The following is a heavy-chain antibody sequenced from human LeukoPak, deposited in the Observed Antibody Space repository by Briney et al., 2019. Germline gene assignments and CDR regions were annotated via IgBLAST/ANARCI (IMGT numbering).Heavy chain of an antibody. D-gene: IGHD2-2*01. V-gene: IGHV3-15*01. J-gene: IGHJ4*02. CDR1: GFTFINAW. CDR2: IKAKAHGGTT. Sequence: GGSLRLSCAASGFTFINAWMAWVRQAPGKGLEWVGRIKAKAHGGTTDYAAPVKGRFTISRDNSKNTLYLQMNSLRAEDTAVYYCAKDWDQLLYYFDYWGQGTLVTVSS. CDR3: AKDWDQLLYYFDY.